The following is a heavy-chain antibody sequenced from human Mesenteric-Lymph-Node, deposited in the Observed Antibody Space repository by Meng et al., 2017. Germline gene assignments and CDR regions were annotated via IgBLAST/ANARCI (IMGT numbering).Heavy chain of an antibody. Sequence: GESLKISCAASGFTFTNYGMAWVRQAPGKGLEWVTGISGSGSDTFYADSVEGRFTVSRDNSKNTLHLQMNSLRVDDTAVYYCARFAGGGSSSPVVVYYYYGMDVWGQGTTVTVSS. J-gene: IGHJ6*02. D-gene: IGHD6-6*01. V-gene: IGHV3-23*01. CDR3: ARFAGGGSSSPVVVYYYYGMDV. CDR2: ISGSGSDT. CDR1: GFTFTNYG.